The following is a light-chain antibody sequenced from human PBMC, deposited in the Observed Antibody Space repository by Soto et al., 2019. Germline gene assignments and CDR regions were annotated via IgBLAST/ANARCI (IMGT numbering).Light chain of an antibody. Sequence: DIVIIHSVAVLSASPGERAALSCRASQSVSGNLARYQQTPGQAPRLLIYGASTRATGIPARFSGSGFGTEFTLTISSLKSEDFAVYYCQQYNYRPPAFGQGTRLEIK. CDR3: QQYNYRPPA. CDR2: GAS. CDR1: QSVSGN. V-gene: IGKV3-15*01. J-gene: IGKJ5*01.